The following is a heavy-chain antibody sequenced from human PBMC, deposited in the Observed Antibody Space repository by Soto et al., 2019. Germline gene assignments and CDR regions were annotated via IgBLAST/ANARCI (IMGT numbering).Heavy chain of an antibody. Sequence: QVQLVQSGGEVKKPGAAVKVSCKASGYTFTTFVIGWVRQAPGQGLEWMGWISAYSGNTEYPEKLQGRVTMTIDTSTSTTYMELRSLRSDDTAVYYCARAFCSGGSCYLDYWGQGALVTVSS. V-gene: IGHV1-18*01. CDR2: ISAYSGNT. CDR1: GYTFTTFV. CDR3: ARAFCSGGSCYLDY. D-gene: IGHD2-15*01. J-gene: IGHJ4*02.